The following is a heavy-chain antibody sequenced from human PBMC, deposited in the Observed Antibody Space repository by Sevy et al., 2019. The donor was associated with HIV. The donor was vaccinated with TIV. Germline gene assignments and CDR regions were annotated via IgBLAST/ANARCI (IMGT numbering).Heavy chain of an antibody. D-gene: IGHD6-19*01. Sequence: GGSLRLSCAASGLTFSTYGMHWVRQAPGKGLEWVAVISYDGSHKYYADSVKGRFTISRDNSKNTLYLQMNSLRLEDTAVYYCAKDAGYSSHWYPGYWGRGTLVTVSS. CDR2: ISYDGSHK. CDR3: AKDAGYSSHWYPGY. V-gene: IGHV3-30*18. J-gene: IGHJ4*02. CDR1: GLTFSTYG.